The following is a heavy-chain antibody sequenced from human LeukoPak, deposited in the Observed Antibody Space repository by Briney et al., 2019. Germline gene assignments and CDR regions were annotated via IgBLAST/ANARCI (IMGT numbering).Heavy chain of an antibody. CDR3: ARDGSGYYDTSGYRN. CDR2: ISSSGST. CDR1: GDSISSGDYY. Sequence: SETLSLTCTVSGDSISSGDYYWSWSRQPAGKGLEWIGRISSSGSTNYNPSLKSRVTISVDTSKNLFSLKLSSVTAADTAVYFCARDGSGYYDTSGYRNWGQGTLVTVSS. J-gene: IGHJ4*02. D-gene: IGHD3-22*01. V-gene: IGHV4-61*02.